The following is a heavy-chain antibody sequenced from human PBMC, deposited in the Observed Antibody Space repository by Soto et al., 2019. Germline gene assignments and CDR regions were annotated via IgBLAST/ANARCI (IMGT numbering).Heavy chain of an antibody. Sequence: GGSLRLSCTASGFTFSDHYMDWVRQAPGKGLEWVGRIKSKTDGGTTDYAAPVKGRFTISRDDSKNTLYLQMNSLKTEDTAVYYCTTLRRITIFGLPFDYWGQGTLVTVSS. CDR1: GFTFSDHY. V-gene: IGHV3-15*07. CDR2: IKSKTDGGTT. D-gene: IGHD3-3*01. J-gene: IGHJ4*02. CDR3: TTLRRITIFGLPFDY.